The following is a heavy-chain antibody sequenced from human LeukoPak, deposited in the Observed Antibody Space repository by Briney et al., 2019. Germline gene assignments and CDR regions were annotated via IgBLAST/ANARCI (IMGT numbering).Heavy chain of an antibody. J-gene: IGHJ4*02. Sequence: GGSLRLSCAASGFTFSSYWMTWVRQAPGKWLEWVANIKQDGSEQYYLDSLKGRFTISRDNTKNSLYLQMNSLRAEDTAVYYCARGVNYFGSGSDTGDYWGQGTLVTVSS. CDR1: GFTFSSYW. V-gene: IGHV3-7*05. D-gene: IGHD3-10*01. CDR2: IKQDGSEQ. CDR3: ARGVNYFGSGSDTGDY.